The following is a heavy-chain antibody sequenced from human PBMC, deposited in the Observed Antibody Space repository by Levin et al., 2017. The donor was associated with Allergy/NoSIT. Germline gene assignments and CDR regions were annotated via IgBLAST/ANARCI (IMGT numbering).Heavy chain of an antibody. CDR3: ARHAGLFIVVRGVTYPGTAFDS. J-gene: IGHJ4*02. CDR1: GASVTSSSDF. D-gene: IGHD3-10*01. V-gene: IGHV4-39*01. Sequence: TASETLSLTCTVSGASVTSSSDFWAWIRQPPGKGLEWIGSIYHTGITHYNPSLKSRVTTSVDTSKNQFSLRLSSVAAADTAVYYCARHAGLFIVVRGVTYPGTAFDSWGQGTLVTVSS. CDR2: IYHTGIT.